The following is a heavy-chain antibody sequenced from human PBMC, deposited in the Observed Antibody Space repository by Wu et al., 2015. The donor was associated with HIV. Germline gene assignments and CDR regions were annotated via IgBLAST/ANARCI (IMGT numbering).Heavy chain of an antibody. Sequence: QVQLVQSGAEVKKPGASVKVSCKASGYTFTNYYIHWVRQAPEQGLEWMGWINPKSGGTDYAQKFQGRVTMTRDSSISTAYLELSRLRSDDTAIYYCAISAFDIWGQGTMVIVSS. CDR1: GYTFTNYY. CDR3: AISAFDI. D-gene: IGHD3-3*02. V-gene: IGHV1-2*02. J-gene: IGHJ3*02. CDR2: INPKSGGT.